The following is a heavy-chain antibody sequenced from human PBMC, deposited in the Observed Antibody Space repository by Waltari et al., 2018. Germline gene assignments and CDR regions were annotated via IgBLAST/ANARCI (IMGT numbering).Heavy chain of an antibody. CDR2: IYYSGST. CDR1: GGSISSYY. D-gene: IGHD3-3*01. V-gene: IGHV4-59*01. CDR3: ARTITIFGVVPHWYFDL. Sequence: QVQLQESGPGLVKPSETLSLTCTVSGGSISSYYWSWIRQPPGKGLEWIGYIYYSGSTNYNPSLKSRVTISVDTSKNQFSLKLSSVTAADTAVYYCARTITIFGVVPHWYFDLWGRGTLGTVSS. J-gene: IGHJ2*01.